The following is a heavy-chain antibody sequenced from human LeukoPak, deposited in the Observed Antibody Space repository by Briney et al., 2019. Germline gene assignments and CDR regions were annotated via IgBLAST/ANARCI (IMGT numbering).Heavy chain of an antibody. Sequence: PGGSLRLSCAASGFTFSDYYMSWIRQPPGKGLEWIGSIYYSGSTYYNPSLKSRVTISVDTSKNQFSLKLSSVTAADTAVYYCARQSGDAFDIWGQGTMVTVSS. J-gene: IGHJ3*02. CDR3: ARQSGDAFDI. CDR1: GFTFSDYY. CDR2: IYYSGST. V-gene: IGHV4-39*01.